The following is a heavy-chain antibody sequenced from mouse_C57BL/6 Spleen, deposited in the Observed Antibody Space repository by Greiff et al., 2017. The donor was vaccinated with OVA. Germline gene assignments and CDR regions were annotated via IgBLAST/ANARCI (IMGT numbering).Heavy chain of an antibody. CDR3: AGGSTWDGAMDY. Sequence: VQLQQSGAELVKPGASVKLSCKASGYTFTSYWMHWVKQRPGQGLEWIGYINPSSGYTTYNQKFKDKATLTADKSSSTAYMQLSSLTYEDAAVYYGAGGSTWDGAMDYWGQGTSVTVSS. CDR2: INPSSGYT. J-gene: IGHJ4*01. D-gene: IGHD4-1*01. CDR1: GYTFTSYW. V-gene: IGHV1-7*01.